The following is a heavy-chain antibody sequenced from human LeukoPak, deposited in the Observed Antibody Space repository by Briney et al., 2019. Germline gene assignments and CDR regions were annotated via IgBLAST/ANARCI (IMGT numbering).Heavy chain of an antibody. CDR3: VRTPTCSSGSCYPNWFDS. CDR2: AYPGDSHT. D-gene: IGHD2-15*01. V-gene: IGHV5-51*01. Sequence: GESLKISCQGSGYSFTNNWIGWVRHMPGKGLDWMAMAYPGDSHTKYNPSFQGQVTISADKSSSTAYLQWISLRASDTAIYYCVRTPTCSSGSCYPNWFDSWGQGTLVTVSS. J-gene: IGHJ5*01. CDR1: GYSFTNNW.